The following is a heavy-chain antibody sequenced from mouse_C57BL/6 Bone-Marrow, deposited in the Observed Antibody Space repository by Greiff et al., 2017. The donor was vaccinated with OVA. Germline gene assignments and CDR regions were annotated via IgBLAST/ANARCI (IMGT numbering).Heavy chain of an antibody. J-gene: IGHJ3*01. CDR1: GYTFTSYG. Sequence: QVQLQQYGAELARPGASVKLSCKASGYTFTSYGISWVKQRTGQGLEWIGEIYPRSGNTYYNEKFKGKATLTADKSSSTAYMELRSLTSEDSAVYFCARSYYYGSRNYWGQGTLVTVSA. V-gene: IGHV1-81*01. D-gene: IGHD1-1*01. CDR2: IYPRSGNT. CDR3: ARSYYYGSRNY.